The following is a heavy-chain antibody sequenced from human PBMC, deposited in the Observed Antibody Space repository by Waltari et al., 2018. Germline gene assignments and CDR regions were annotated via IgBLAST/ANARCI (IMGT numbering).Heavy chain of an antibody. D-gene: IGHD3-10*01. CDR3: ARPVVQGFVDY. Sequence: QVQLQESGPGLVKPSETLSLTCAVSGYSISSGSYWGWIRQPPGKGLEWIGSIYHSGSTYYNPSLKSRVTISVDTSKNQFSLKLSSVTAADTAVYYCARPVVQGFVDYWGQGTLVTVSS. CDR1: GYSISSGSY. J-gene: IGHJ4*02. V-gene: IGHV4-38-2*01. CDR2: IYHSGST.